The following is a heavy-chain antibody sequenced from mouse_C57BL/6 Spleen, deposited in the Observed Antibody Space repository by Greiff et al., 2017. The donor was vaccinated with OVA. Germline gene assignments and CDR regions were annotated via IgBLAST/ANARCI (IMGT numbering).Heavy chain of an antibody. D-gene: IGHD2-4*01. CDR3: AKGSDYDDLARFAY. CDR1: GFSLTSYG. V-gene: IGHV2-5*01. CDR2: IWRGGST. J-gene: IGHJ3*01. Sequence: QVQLQQSGPGLVQPSQSLSITCTVSGFSLTSYGVHWVRQSPGKGLEWLGVIWRGGSTDYNAAFMSRLSITKDNSKSQVFFKMNSLRADDTAIYYCAKGSDYDDLARFAYWGQGTLVTVSA.